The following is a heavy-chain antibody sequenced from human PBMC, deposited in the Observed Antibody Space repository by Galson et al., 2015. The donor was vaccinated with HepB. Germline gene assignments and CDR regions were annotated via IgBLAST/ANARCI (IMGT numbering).Heavy chain of an antibody. CDR2: INPNSGGT. CDR1: GYTFTGYY. J-gene: IGHJ4*02. V-gene: IGHV1-2*02. Sequence: SVKVSCKASGYTFTGYYMHWVRQAPGQGLEWMGWINPNSGGTNYAQKFQGRVTMTRDTSISTAYMELSRLRSDDTAVYYCARAWYSSSSGVDYWGQGTLVTVSS. D-gene: IGHD6-6*01. CDR3: ARAWYSSSSGVDY.